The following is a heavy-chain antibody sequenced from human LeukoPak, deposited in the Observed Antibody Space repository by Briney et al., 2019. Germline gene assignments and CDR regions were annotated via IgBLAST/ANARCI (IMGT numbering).Heavy chain of an antibody. CDR1: GYSISSGYY. Sequence: PSETLSLTCTVSGYSISSGYYWGWIRQPPGKGLERIGSIYHSGSTYYNPSLKSRVTISVDTSKNQFSLKLSSVTAAATAVYYCARDRSYCSGGSCSYYFDYWGQGTLVTVSS. J-gene: IGHJ4*02. CDR3: ARDRSYCSGGSCSYYFDY. CDR2: IYHSGST. D-gene: IGHD2-15*01. V-gene: IGHV4-38-2*02.